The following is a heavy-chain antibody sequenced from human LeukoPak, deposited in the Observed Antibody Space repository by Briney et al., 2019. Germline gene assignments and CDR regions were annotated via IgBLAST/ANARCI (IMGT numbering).Heavy chain of an antibody. V-gene: IGHV4-34*01. CDR2: INHSGST. Sequence: SETLSLTCAVHGGSFSGYYWSWIRQPPGKGLEWIGEINHSGSTNYNPSLKSRVTISVDTSKNQFSLKLSSVTAADTAVYYCARRETYSSSSSGKRNWFDPWGQGTLVTVSS. CDR1: GGSFSGYY. D-gene: IGHD6-13*01. J-gene: IGHJ5*02. CDR3: ARRETYSSSSSGKRNWFDP.